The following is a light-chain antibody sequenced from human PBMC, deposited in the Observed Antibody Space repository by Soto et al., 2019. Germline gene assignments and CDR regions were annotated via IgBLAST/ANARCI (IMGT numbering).Light chain of an antibody. V-gene: IGLV2-14*03. J-gene: IGLJ3*02. CDR2: DVT. CDR3: SSYSTSGTLEL. CDR1: NSDIGTYNF. Sequence: QSALTQPASVSGSPGQSITISCTGTNSDIGTYNFVSWYQQHPGKVPKLMIYDVTNRPSGVSDRFSGSKSGNTASLTISGLQAEDAAVYYGSSYSTSGTLELSGGGTKLT.